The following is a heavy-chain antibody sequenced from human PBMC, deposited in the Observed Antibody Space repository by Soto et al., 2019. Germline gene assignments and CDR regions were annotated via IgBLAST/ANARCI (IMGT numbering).Heavy chain of an antibody. CDR2: VYNSGST. Sequence: PSEILSLACTVSGGSISSNYWTWIRQPPGKGVERIGYVYNSGSTNYNPSLKSRVTISEDTSKSQFSLKVNSMTAADTAVYYCARYRREAVAGYTLDNWGQGSLVTVSS. D-gene: IGHD6-13*01. CDR1: GGSISSNY. V-gene: IGHV4-59*01. CDR3: ARYRREAVAGYTLDN. J-gene: IGHJ4*02.